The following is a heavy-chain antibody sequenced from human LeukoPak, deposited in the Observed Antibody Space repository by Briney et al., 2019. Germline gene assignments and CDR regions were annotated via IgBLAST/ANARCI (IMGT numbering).Heavy chain of an antibody. J-gene: IGHJ4*02. V-gene: IGHV4-30-2*01. CDR3: ARFGRRPTLNYFDY. Sequence: SQTLSLTCTVSGDSISSGDYYWSWIRQPPGKGLEWIGNIYHSGSTFYNPSLKSRVTISVDTSKNQFSLKLSSVTAADTAVYYCARFGRRPTLNYFDYWGQGTLVTVSS. CDR2: IYHSGST. D-gene: IGHD2-15*01. CDR1: GDSISSGDYY.